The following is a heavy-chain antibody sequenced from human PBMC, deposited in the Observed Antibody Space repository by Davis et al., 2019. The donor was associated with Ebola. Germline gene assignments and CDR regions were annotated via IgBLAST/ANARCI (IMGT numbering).Heavy chain of an antibody. CDR3: ARPVSPGYTYGYYYYDMDV. J-gene: IGHJ6*02. V-gene: IGHV4-39*01. Sequence: SETLSLTCAVSAGSIRSSTYYWGCTRQPPWKGPEWIGSISNSRSTYYNPSLEGRVSISVDTSKNQLSLKLTSVTATDTAVYYCARPVSPGYTYGYYYYDMDVWGQGTTVTVSS. D-gene: IGHD5-18*01. CDR1: AGSIRSSTYY. CDR2: ISNSRST.